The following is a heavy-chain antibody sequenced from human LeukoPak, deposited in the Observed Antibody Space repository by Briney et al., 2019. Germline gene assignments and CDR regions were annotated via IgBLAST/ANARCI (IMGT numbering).Heavy chain of an antibody. D-gene: IGHD2-15*01. CDR2: IQSDGAT. Sequence: GGSLRLSCAASGFIVSSYYMSWVRQAPGKGLEWVSVIQSDGATYYADSVKGRFTISRDESKNTLYLQMNSLRAEDTAVYYCARDDTSSWYFDYWGQGTLVTVSS. V-gene: IGHV3-66*01. CDR3: ARDDTSSWYFDY. CDR1: GFIVSSYY. J-gene: IGHJ4*02.